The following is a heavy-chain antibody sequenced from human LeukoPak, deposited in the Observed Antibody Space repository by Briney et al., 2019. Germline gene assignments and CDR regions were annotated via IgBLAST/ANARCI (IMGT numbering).Heavy chain of an antibody. V-gene: IGHV1-2*06. D-gene: IGHD3-16*01. CDR2: INPNSGGT. Sequence: ASVKVSCKVSGYTFTDYYMHWARQAPGQGLEWMGRINPNSGGTNYAQKFQGRVTMTRDTSVSTAYMELSRLRSDDTAVYYCARLSSYREFDYWGQGTLVTVSS. CDR3: ARLSSYREFDY. CDR1: GYTFTDYY. J-gene: IGHJ4*02.